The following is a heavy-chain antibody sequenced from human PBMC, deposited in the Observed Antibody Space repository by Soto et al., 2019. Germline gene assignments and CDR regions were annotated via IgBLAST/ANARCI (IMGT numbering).Heavy chain of an antibody. D-gene: IGHD6-19*01. CDR3: AKGGRQWLVTSDFNY. J-gene: IGHJ4*02. V-gene: IGHV3-23*01. Sequence: SLRLSCAASGFTFSSYAMSWVRQAPGRGLEWVSAISGSGGSTYYADSVKGRFTISRDNSKNTLYLQMNSLRAEDTAVYYCAKGGRQWLVTSDFNYWGQGALVTVSS. CDR1: GFTFSSYA. CDR2: ISGSGGST.